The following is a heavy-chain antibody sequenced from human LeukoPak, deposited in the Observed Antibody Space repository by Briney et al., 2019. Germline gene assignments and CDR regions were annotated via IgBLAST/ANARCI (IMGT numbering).Heavy chain of an antibody. CDR1: GFTFSSYS. CDR2: ISSSSSYI. J-gene: IGHJ5*02. Sequence: GGSLRLSCAASGFTFSSYSMNWVRQAPGTGLEWVSSISSSSSYISYADSVKGRFTISRDNAKNSLYLQMNSLRAEDTAVYYCARDPVRYFDCGWFDPWGQGTLVTVSS. V-gene: IGHV3-21*01. D-gene: IGHD3-9*01. CDR3: ARDPVRYFDCGWFDP.